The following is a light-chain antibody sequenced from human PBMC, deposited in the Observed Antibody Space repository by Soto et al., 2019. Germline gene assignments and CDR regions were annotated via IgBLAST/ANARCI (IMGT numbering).Light chain of an antibody. CDR1: SSDVGGYDY. CDR3: TSYTVSSSTYV. Sequence: QSVLTQPASVSGSPGQSITISCTGTSSDVGGYDYVSWYQQHPGKAPKLIIFEVSNRPSGASNRFSGSKSGNTASLTISGLQAEDEADYYCTSYTVSSSTYVFGTGTNSPS. V-gene: IGLV2-14*01. CDR2: EVS. J-gene: IGLJ1*01.